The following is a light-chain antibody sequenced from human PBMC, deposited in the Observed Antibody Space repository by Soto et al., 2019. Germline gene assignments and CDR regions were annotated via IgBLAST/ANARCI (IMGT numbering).Light chain of an antibody. CDR2: SAS. Sequence: DIPMTQSPSPLSASVGDRVTIPCRASQSISGWLAWYRQKPGKAPELLIYSASTLETGVPSRFSGSGSGTEFTLTVSSLQPDDFATYYCQQYESYPLTFGGGTKVDIK. CDR1: QSISGW. J-gene: IGKJ4*01. V-gene: IGKV1-5*03. CDR3: QQYESYPLT.